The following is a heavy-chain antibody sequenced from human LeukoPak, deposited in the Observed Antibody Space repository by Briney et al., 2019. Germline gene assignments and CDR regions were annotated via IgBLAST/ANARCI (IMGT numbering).Heavy chain of an antibody. J-gene: IGHJ4*02. V-gene: IGHV3-74*01. CDR2: IIGDGSST. Sequence: GGSLRLSCAASGFTFNEYWMHWVRQAPGRGLVWVSRIIGDGSSTNYADSVKGRFTISRDNAKNTLYLQMNSLRAEDTAVYYCARGDYDHFDYWGQGTLVTVSS. CDR3: ARGDYDHFDY. CDR1: GFTFNEYW. D-gene: IGHD4-17*01.